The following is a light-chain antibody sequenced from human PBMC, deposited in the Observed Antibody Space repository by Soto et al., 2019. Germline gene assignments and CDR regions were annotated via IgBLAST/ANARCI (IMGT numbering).Light chain of an antibody. V-gene: IGLV2-8*01. CDR3: NSYAGSNILI. J-gene: IGLJ2*01. Sequence: QSVLTQPPSASGSPGQSVTISCTGTSGDVGGYNYVSWYQQHPGKAPKLMIYEVTRRPSGVPDRFSGSKSGNTASLTVSGLQAEDEADYYCNSYAGSNILISGGGTQLTVL. CDR2: EVT. CDR1: SGDVGGYNY.